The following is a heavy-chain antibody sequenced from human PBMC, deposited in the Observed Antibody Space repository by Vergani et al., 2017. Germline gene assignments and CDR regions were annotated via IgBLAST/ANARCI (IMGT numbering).Heavy chain of an antibody. CDR1: GFTFSSYA. V-gene: IGHV3-49*04. CDR2: IRSKAYGGTT. J-gene: IGHJ6*02. Sequence: EVQLVESGGGLVQPGGSLRLSCAASGFTFSSYAMHWVRQAPGKGLEWVGFIRSKAYGGTTEYAASVKGRFTISRDDSKSIAYLQMNSLKTEDTAVYYCRGVDYYYGMDVWGQGTTVTVSS. D-gene: IGHD3-10*01. CDR3: RGVDYYYGMDV.